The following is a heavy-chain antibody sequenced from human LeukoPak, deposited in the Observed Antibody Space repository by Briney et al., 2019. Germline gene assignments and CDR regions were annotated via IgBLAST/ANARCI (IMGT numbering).Heavy chain of an antibody. CDR1: GFTFRNYG. CDR3: AKRTDYSNYGPFDY. J-gene: IGHJ4*02. V-gene: IGHV3-30*18. Sequence: GGSLRLSCAASGFTFRNYGIHWVRQAPGKWLEWVTVISYDGNYKYYADSVKGRFTISRDNSKNTLFLQMNSLRAEDTAVYYCAKRTDYSNYGPFDYWGQGTLVTVSS. CDR2: ISYDGNYK. D-gene: IGHD4-11*01.